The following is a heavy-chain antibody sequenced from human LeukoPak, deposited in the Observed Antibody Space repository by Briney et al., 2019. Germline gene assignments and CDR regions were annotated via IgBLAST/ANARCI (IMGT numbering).Heavy chain of an antibody. CDR1: GGSFSGYY. V-gene: IGHV4-34*01. CDR3: AREWGYSLVSYYYYMDV. Sequence: SETLSLTCAVYGGSFSGYYWSWIRQPPGKGLEWIGEINHSGSTNYNPSLTSRVTISVDTSKNQFSLKLSSVTAADTAVYYCAREWGYSLVSYYYYMDVWGKGTTVTVSS. CDR2: INHSGST. D-gene: IGHD5-18*01. J-gene: IGHJ6*03.